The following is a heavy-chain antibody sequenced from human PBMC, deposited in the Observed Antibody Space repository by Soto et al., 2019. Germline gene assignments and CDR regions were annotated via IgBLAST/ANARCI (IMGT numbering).Heavy chain of an antibody. CDR2: ILPIFTTS. CDR1: GGSFSNHA. CDR3: ARGSLGRPYYFDF. D-gene: IGHD3-16*01. V-gene: IGHV1-69*01. J-gene: IGHJ4*02. Sequence: QVQLVQSGADMKKPGSSVRVSCRTSGGSFSNHAINWVRLAPGQGLEWMGGILPIFTTSDYAQNFQGRLSFTSDETTSTVSMELSSLRSDDTAVYYCARGSLGRPYYFDFWGQGTLVTVSS.